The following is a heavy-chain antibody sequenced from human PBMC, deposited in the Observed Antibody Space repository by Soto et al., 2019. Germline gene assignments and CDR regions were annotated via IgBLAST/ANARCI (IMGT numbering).Heavy chain of an antibody. D-gene: IGHD3-16*01. J-gene: IGHJ4*02. CDR3: ARSYDYVWGSTRFDY. V-gene: IGHV4-59*01. Sequence: LSLTCTVSGGSISSYYWSWIRQPPGKGLEWIGYIYYSGSTNYNPSLKSRVTISVDTSKNQFSLKLSSVTAADTAVYYCARSYDYVWGSTRFDYWGQGTLVTVSS. CDR1: GGSISSYY. CDR2: IYYSGST.